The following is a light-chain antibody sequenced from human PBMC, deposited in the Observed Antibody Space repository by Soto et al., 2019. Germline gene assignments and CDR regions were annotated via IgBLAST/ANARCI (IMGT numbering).Light chain of an antibody. J-gene: IGKJ1*01. CDR2: GAS. CDR1: QTVSSNY. CDR3: QQGSTWPWT. Sequence: EIILTQSPDTLSLSPGERATLSCRASQTVSSNYLAWCQQRPGQAPRLLIYGASTRAAGIPARFSGSGSGTDFTLIISSLEPEDFAVYYCQQGSTWPWTFGQGTKVDIK. V-gene: IGKV3D-20*02.